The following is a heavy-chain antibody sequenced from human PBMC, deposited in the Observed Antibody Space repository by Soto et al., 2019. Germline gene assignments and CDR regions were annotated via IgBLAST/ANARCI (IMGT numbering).Heavy chain of an antibody. Sequence: SVKVSCKASGGTFSSYAISWVRQAPGQGLEWMGGIIPIFGTANYAQKFQGRVTITADKSTSTAYMELSSLRSEDTAVYYCARSPAGGGGIGYYRDYYYYGMDVCDQGPTVTVSS. CDR3: ARSPAGGGGIGYYRDYYYYGMDV. CDR2: IIPIFGTA. V-gene: IGHV1-69*06. J-gene: IGHJ6*02. CDR1: GGTFSSYA. D-gene: IGHD3-3*01.